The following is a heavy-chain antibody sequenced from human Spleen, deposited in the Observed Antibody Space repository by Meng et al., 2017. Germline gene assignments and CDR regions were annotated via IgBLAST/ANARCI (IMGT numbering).Heavy chain of an antibody. CDR2: INHSGGT. J-gene: IGHJ4*02. CDR1: GGSFSDFY. CDR3: ARGPTTMAHDFDY. Sequence: QVPSQQWGAGLLNPSGTLSLTCVVSGGSFSDFYWSWIRQPPGKGLEWIGEINHSGGTNYNPSLESRATISVDTSQNNLSLKLSSVTAADSAVYYCARGPTTMAHDFDYWGQGTLVTVSS. D-gene: IGHD4-11*01. V-gene: IGHV4-34*01.